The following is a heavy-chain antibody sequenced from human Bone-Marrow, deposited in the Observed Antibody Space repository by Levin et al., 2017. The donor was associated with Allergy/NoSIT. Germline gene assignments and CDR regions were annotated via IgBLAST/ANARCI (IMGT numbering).Heavy chain of an antibody. Sequence: GGSLRLSCAASGFIFSSYEMNWVRQAPGKGLDWVSYISSSGSTIYYADSVKGLFTISRDNAKNSLYLQMNSLRAEDTAVYYCARGDPGWSGCGATNYYMDVWGKGTTVTVSS. D-gene: IGHD3-3*01. CDR1: GFIFSSYE. CDR3: ARGDPGWSGCGATNYYMDV. CDR2: ISSSGSTI. V-gene: IGHV3-48*03. J-gene: IGHJ6*03.